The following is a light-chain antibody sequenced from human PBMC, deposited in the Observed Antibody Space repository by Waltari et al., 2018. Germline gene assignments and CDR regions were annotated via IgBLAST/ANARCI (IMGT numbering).Light chain of an antibody. CDR3: QQFDTFPLT. Sequence: DIQMTQSPPSVSASVGDRVTITCRASQGIRSWLSWYQQKPGKAPKLLIYAASNLQSGVPSRFSGSDSGTEFTLTISSLQPEDFATYFCQQFDTFPLTFGQGTRLEIK. CDR2: AAS. CDR1: QGIRSW. J-gene: IGKJ5*01. V-gene: IGKV1-12*01.